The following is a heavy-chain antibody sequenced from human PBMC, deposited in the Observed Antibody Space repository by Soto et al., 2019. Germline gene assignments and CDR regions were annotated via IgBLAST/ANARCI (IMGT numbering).Heavy chain of an antibody. J-gene: IGHJ6*03. CDR1: GFTFSSYS. V-gene: IGHV3-21*01. Sequence: GGSLRLSCAASGFTFSSYSMNWVRQAPGKGLEWVSSISSSSSYIYYADSVKGRFTISRDNAKNSLYLQMNSLRAEDTAVYYCARVPLWSGPSKYYYYYYMDVWGKGTTVTVSS. CDR2: ISSSSSYI. D-gene: IGHD3-3*01. CDR3: ARVPLWSGPSKYYYYYYMDV.